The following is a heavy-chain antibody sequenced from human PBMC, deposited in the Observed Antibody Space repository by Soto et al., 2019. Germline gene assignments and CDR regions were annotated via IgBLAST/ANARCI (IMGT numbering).Heavy chain of an antibody. D-gene: IGHD6-6*01. CDR1: GFTFTSSA. J-gene: IGHJ6*02. V-gene: IGHV1-58*01. Sequence: SVKVSCKASGFTFTSSAVQWVRQARGQRLEWIGWIVVGSGNTNYAQKFQERVTITRDMSTSTAYMELSSLRSEDTAVYYCAAASSSSSHYYYYGMDVWGQGTTVTVS. CDR3: AAASSSSSHYYYYGMDV. CDR2: IVVGSGNT.